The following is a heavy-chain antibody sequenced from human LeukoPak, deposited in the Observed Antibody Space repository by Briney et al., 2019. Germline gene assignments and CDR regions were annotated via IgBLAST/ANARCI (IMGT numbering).Heavy chain of an antibody. D-gene: IGHD3-9*01. CDR1: GFTFSDHY. CDR3: TRDPDKSSKVDF. Sequence: GSLRLSCAASGFTFSDHYMSWVRQAPGKGLEWVSYIDSSGRALYYADSVKGRFTISRDNAKNSLFLQMNSLRAEDTAVYFCTRDPDKSSKVDFWGQGTLVTVSS. CDR2: IDSSGRAL. J-gene: IGHJ4*02. V-gene: IGHV3-11*01.